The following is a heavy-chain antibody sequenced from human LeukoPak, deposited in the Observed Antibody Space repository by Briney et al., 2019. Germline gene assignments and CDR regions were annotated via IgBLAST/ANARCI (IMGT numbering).Heavy chain of an antibody. Sequence: ASVKVSCKASGYTFTSYAMNWVRQAPGQGLEWMGWINTNTGNPTYAQGFTGRFVFSLDASVSTAYLQISSLKAEDTAVNYCARAVLRYSSGWFNLLHYWGQGTLVTVS. D-gene: IGHD6-19*01. CDR3: ARAVLRYSSGWFNLLHY. V-gene: IGHV7-4-1*02. CDR1: GYTFTSYA. J-gene: IGHJ4*02. CDR2: INTNTGNP.